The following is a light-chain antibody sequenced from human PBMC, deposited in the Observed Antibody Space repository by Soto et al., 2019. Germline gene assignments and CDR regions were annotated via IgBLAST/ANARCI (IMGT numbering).Light chain of an antibody. CDR3: QQYNNWRWT. J-gene: IGKJ1*01. Sequence: IVMTQSPATRSLSPGERATLSCRASQSVSSDLAWYQQKPGQAPRFLIYGASTRATGIPARFSGSGSGTEFTLTISSLQSGDVAVYYCQQYNNWRWTFGQGTKVDIK. CDR1: QSVSSD. CDR2: GAS. V-gene: IGKV3-15*01.